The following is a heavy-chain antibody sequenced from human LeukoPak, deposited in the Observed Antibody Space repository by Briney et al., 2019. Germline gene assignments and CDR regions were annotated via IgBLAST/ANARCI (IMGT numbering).Heavy chain of an antibody. CDR3: ARDRIVGAEDDAFHF. CDR2: ISAYNDNT. V-gene: IGHV1-18*01. CDR1: GYTFTSYG. Sequence: ASVKVSCKASGYTFTSYGINWVRQAPGQGLEWMGWISAYNDNTNYAQKLQDRITMTTDTSTSTAYMELRSLRSDDTAVYYCARDRIVGAEDDAFHFWGQGTMVTVSS. D-gene: IGHD1-26*01. J-gene: IGHJ3*01.